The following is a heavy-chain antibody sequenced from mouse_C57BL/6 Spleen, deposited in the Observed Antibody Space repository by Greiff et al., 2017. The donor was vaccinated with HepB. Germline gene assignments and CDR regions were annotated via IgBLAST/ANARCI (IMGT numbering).Heavy chain of an antibody. CDR1: GYTFTDYY. Sequence: EVQLQQSGPELVKPGASVKISCKASGYTFTDYYMNWVKQSHGKSLEWIGDINPNNGGTSYNQKFKGKATLTVDKSSSTAYMELRSLTSEDSAVYYCARGITTVVAPIDYWGQGTTLTVSS. J-gene: IGHJ2*01. V-gene: IGHV1-26*01. CDR3: ARGITTVVAPIDY. CDR2: INPNNGGT. D-gene: IGHD1-1*01.